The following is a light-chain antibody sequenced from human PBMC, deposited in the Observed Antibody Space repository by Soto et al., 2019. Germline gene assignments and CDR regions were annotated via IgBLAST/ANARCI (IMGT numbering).Light chain of an antibody. Sequence: IQLTQTPSSLFATVGDSVTITCRASQGISRYLSWYQQKPGRAPKLLISAASTLQSGVPARFSGSGSGTEFTLTITSLQPEDFATYYCLQHDTYPRTFGQGAKVDI. J-gene: IGKJ1*01. CDR2: AAS. V-gene: IGKV1-9*01. CDR3: LQHDTYPRT. CDR1: QGISRY.